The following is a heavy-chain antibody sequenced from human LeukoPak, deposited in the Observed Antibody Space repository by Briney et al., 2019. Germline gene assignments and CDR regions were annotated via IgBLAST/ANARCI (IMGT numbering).Heavy chain of an antibody. J-gene: IGHJ4*02. CDR1: GFTFSSYW. D-gene: IGHD3-22*01. CDR2: IKQDGSEK. Sequence: GGSLRLSCAASGFTFSSYWMSWVRQAPGKGLEWVANIKQDGSEKYYVDSVKGRFTISRDNAKNSLYLQMNSLRAEDTAVYYCAKDYYYDSSGYSPLWYWGQGTLVTVSS. V-gene: IGHV3-7*01. CDR3: AKDYYYDSSGYSPLWY.